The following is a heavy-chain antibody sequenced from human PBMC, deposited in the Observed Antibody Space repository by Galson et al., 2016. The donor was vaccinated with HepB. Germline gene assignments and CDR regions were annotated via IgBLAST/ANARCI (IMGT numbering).Heavy chain of an antibody. D-gene: IGHD3-10*01. CDR3: ARDAARGFGSWFDP. V-gene: IGHV4-59*01. Sequence: TLSLTCNVSSGSIGSYYWSWIRQPPGKGLEWVGYINYRGNANYNPSLKSRVTISIETSKNQFSLKLSSVTAADTAVYYCARDAARGFGSWFDPWGQGTLVTVSS. CDR2: INYRGNA. J-gene: IGHJ5*02. CDR1: SGSIGSYY.